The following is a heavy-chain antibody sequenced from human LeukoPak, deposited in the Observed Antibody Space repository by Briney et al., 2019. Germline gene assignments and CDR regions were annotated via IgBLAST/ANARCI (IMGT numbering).Heavy chain of an antibody. CDR1: GFSFGTYE. CDR2: ISSGAETT. CDR3: VKGGWLDY. D-gene: IGHD6-19*01. V-gene: IGHV3-23*01. Sequence: GGSLRLSCVASGFSFGTYEMSWVRQAPGKGLEWVSVISSGAETTYHADSVKGRFTASRDNSKNTLYLQMSSLKTEDTAVYYCVKGGWLDYWGPGTLVTVSS. J-gene: IGHJ4*02.